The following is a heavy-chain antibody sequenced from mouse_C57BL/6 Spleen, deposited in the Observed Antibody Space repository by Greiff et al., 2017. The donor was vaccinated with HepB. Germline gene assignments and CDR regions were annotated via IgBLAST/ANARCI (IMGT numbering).Heavy chain of an antibody. V-gene: IGHV5-17*01. CDR2: ISSGSSTI. J-gene: IGHJ2*01. CDR3: ARTLYYGNYDFDY. Sequence: EVQLVESGGGLVKPGGSLKLSCAASGFTFSDYGMHWVRQAPEKGLEWVAYISSGSSTIYYADTVKGRFTISRDNAKNTLFLQMTSLRSEDTAMYYCARTLYYGNYDFDYWGQGTTLTVSS. D-gene: IGHD2-1*01. CDR1: GFTFSDYG.